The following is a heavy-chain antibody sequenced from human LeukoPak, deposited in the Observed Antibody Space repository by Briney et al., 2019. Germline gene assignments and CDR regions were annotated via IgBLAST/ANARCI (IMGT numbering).Heavy chain of an antibody. Sequence: ASVKVSCKASGYTFSTYGLTWVRQAPGQGLEWMGWISAYNGDTKYSQSLQGRVTMTTDTSTSTASMELRSLRSDDTAVYYCARSGVVDATSRYMDVWGEGTTVTVSS. D-gene: IGHD5-12*01. CDR1: GYTFSTYG. CDR3: ARSGVVDATSRYMDV. J-gene: IGHJ6*03. V-gene: IGHV1-18*01. CDR2: ISAYNGDT.